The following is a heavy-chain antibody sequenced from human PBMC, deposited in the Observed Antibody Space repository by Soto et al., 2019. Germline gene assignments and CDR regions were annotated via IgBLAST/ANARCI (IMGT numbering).Heavy chain of an antibody. D-gene: IGHD4-4*01. CDR2: IYYSGST. V-gene: IGHV4-61*01. J-gene: IGHJ5*02. CDR3: ARADDYTRSCFDP. Sequence: QVQLQESGPGLVKPSETLSLTCTVSGGSVNSVSYYWSWIRQPPGKGLEWIGYIYYSGSTNYNPPLRSRGSVSLATSKNQFSRQLISVTAADTAVYYCARADDYTRSCFDPWGQGTLVTVSS. CDR1: GGSVNSVSYY.